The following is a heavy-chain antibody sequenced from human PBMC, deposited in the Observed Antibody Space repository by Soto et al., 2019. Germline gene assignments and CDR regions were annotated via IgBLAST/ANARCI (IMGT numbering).Heavy chain of an antibody. V-gene: IGHV3-74*01. CDR3: AKVHFSGSASFDY. Sequence: PGGSLRLSCVASGFTFTSYWMHWVRQAPGKGLVWVSRITTDGSGTAYADSVRGRFTISRDNAKNTLYLQMNTLRAEDTAVYYCAKVHFSGSASFDYWGQGTLVTVSS. J-gene: IGHJ4*02. CDR2: ITTDGSGT. CDR1: GFTFTSYW. D-gene: IGHD5-12*01.